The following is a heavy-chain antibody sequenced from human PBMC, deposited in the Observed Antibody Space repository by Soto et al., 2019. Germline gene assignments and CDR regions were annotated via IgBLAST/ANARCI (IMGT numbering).Heavy chain of an antibody. CDR3: AGDYSRSSPLYYYYYGMDV. V-gene: IGHV3-7*05. Sequence: GGALRLSCAASGFTFSRYWMSWVRQAPGKGLDWVANIKQDGSEKDYVDSVKGRFTISRDNAKNSLYLQMNSLRAEDTAVYYCAGDYSRSSPLYYYYYGMDVWGQANRVTVAS. CDR1: GFTFSRYW. CDR2: IKQDGSEK. D-gene: IGHD6-6*01. J-gene: IGHJ6*02.